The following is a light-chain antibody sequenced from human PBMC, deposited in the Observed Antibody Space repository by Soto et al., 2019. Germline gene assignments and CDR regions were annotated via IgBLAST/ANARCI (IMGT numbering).Light chain of an antibody. J-gene: IGKJ1*01. Sequence: EIVMTQSPATLSVSPGEGATLSCRASQSVSSKLAWYQQKPGQAPRLLIYGASSRATGIPDRFSGSGSGTDFTLTISRLEPEDFAVYYCQQYGSSPTTFGQGTKVDIK. CDR2: GAS. CDR1: QSVSSK. CDR3: QQYGSSPTT. V-gene: IGKV3-20*01.